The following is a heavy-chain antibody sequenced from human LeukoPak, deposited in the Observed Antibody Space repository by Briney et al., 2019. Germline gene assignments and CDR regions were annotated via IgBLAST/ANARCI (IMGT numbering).Heavy chain of an antibody. CDR3: ARHTYYYDSSGLYYFDY. CDR1: GYSISSGYY. CDR2: IYHSGST. J-gene: IGHJ4*02. Sequence: SETLSLTCAVSGYSISSGYYWGWIRQPPGKGLEWIGSIYHSGSTYYNPSLKSRVTISVDTSKNQFSLKLSSVTAADTAVYYCARHTYYYDSSGLYYFDYWGQRTLVTVSS. V-gene: IGHV4-38-2*01. D-gene: IGHD3-22*01.